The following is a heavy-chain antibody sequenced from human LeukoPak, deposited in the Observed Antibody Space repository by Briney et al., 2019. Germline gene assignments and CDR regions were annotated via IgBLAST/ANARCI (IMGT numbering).Heavy chain of an antibody. CDR2: IYYSGST. J-gene: IGHJ5*02. V-gene: IGHV4-30-4*08. CDR3: ARDPRHPAAQQRFDP. CDR1: GGSISSGDYY. D-gene: IGHD2-2*01. Sequence: SETLSLTRTVSGGSISSGDYYWSWIRQPPGKGLEWIGYIYYSGSTYYNPSLKSRVTISVDTSKNQFSLKLSSVTAADTAVYYCARDPRHPAAQQRFDPWGQGTLVTVSS.